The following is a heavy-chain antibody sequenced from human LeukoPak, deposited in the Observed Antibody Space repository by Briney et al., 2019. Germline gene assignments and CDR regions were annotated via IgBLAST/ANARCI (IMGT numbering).Heavy chain of an antibody. CDR2: INPNSGGT. V-gene: IGHV1-2*02. D-gene: IGHD3-3*01. CDR3: ARDRRDVLRFLEWLLTFDY. Sequence: ASVKVSCKASGYTFTSYYMHWVRQAPGQGLEWMGWINPNSGGTNYAQKFQGRVTMTRDTSISTAYMELSRLRSDDTAVYYCARDRRDVLRFLEWLLTFDYWGQGTLVTVSS. CDR1: GYTFTSYY. J-gene: IGHJ4*02.